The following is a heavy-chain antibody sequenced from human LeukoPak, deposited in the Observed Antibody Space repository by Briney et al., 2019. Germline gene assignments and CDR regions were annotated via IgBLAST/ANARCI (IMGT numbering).Heavy chain of an antibody. CDR3: ARDLSGDHYYYYYYMDV. CDR2: IYTSGST. D-gene: IGHD7-27*01. CDR1: GGSISSGSYY. V-gene: IGHV4-61*02. Sequence: SQTLSLTCTVSGGSISSGSYYWSWIRQPAGKGLEWIGRIYTSGSTNYNPSLKSRVTISVDTSKNQFSPKLSSVTAADTAVYYCARDLSGDHYYYYYYMDVWGKGTTVTVSS. J-gene: IGHJ6*03.